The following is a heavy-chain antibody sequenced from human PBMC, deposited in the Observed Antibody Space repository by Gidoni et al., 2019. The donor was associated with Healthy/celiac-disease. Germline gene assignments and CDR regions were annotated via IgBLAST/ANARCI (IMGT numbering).Heavy chain of an antibody. V-gene: IGHV3-15*07. D-gene: IGHD3-16*02. Sequence: EVQLVESGGGLVKPGGSLRLSCAASGFTFSNAWLNWVRQAPWKGLAWVGRIKSKTDGGTTDYAAPVKGRFTISRDDSKNTLYLQMNSLKTEDTAVYYCTAEKYYDYVWGSYRYDYYYYGMDVWGQGTTVTVSS. CDR3: TAEKYYDYVWGSYRYDYYYYGMDV. CDR2: IKSKTDGGTT. J-gene: IGHJ6*02. CDR1: GFTFSNAW.